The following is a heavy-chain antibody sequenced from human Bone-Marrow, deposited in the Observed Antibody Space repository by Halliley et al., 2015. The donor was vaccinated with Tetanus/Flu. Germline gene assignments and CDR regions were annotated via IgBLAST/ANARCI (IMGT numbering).Heavy chain of an antibody. V-gene: IGHV5-51*01. CDR3: ARPEWELNAFNI. J-gene: IGHJ3*02. Sequence: LDGVGIIPPADSDTRYRPSLEGQVTISADRSKSTTYLQWTTLKASDTAMYYCARPEWELNAFNIWGQGTMVTVSS. D-gene: IGHD1-26*01. CDR2: IPPADSDT.